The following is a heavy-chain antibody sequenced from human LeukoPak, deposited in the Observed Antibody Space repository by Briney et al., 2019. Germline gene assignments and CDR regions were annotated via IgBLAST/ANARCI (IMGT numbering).Heavy chain of an antibody. CDR1: GFTFSSYS. CDR3: ARDDYYDSSGPRYCDY. D-gene: IGHD3-22*01. J-gene: IGHJ4*02. Sequence: GGSLRLSCAASGFTFSSYSMNWVRQAPGKGLEWVSSISSSSSYIYYADSVKGRFTISRDNAKNSLYLQRNSLRAEDTAVYYCARDDYYDSSGPRYCDYWGQGTLVTVSS. CDR2: ISSSSSYI. V-gene: IGHV3-21*01.